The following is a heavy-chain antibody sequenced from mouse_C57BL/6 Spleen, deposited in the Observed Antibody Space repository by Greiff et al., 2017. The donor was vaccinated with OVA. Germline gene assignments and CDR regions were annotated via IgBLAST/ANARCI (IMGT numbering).Heavy chain of an antibody. Sequence: EVQLQQSGAELVRPGDSVKLSCTASGFNIKDDYMHWVKQRPEQGLEWIGWIDPENGDTEYASKFQGKATITADTSSNTAYLQLSSLTSEDTAVYYCTKSTPIYYYGSDYFDYWGQGTTLTVSS. J-gene: IGHJ2*01. D-gene: IGHD1-1*01. CDR1: GFNIKDDY. V-gene: IGHV14-4*01. CDR2: IDPENGDT. CDR3: TKSTPIYYYGSDYFDY.